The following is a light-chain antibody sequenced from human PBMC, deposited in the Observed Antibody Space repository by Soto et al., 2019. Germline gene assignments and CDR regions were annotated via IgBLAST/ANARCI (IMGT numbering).Light chain of an antibody. V-gene: IGLV2-14*03. CDR1: SSDVGGYNY. CDR2: DVS. Sequence: QSVLTQPASVSGSPGQSITISCTGTSSDVGGYNYVSWYQHHPGKAPKLMIYDVSNRPSGVSNRFSGSKSGNTASLIISGLQAEDEADYYCSSYKSSSTLSTYVFGTGTKVPGL. J-gene: IGLJ1*01. CDR3: SSYKSSSTLSTYV.